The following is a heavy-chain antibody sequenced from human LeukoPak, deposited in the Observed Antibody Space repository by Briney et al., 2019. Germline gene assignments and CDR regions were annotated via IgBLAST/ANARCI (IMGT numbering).Heavy chain of an antibody. D-gene: IGHD4-17*01. Sequence: GGSLRLSCAASGFTFSSYAMSWVRQAPGKGLEWVSAISGSGGSTYYADSVKGRFTISRDNSKNTLYLQMNSLRAEDTAVYYCAKASTPLTTVTTGFDYWGQGTLVTVSS. CDR2: ISGSGGST. CDR3: AKASTPLTTVTTGFDY. V-gene: IGHV3-23*01. CDR1: GFTFSSYA. J-gene: IGHJ4*02.